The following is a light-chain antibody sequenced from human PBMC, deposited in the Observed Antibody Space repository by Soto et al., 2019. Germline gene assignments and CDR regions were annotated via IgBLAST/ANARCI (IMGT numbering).Light chain of an antibody. CDR2: SVS. CDR1: QTGTSRY. Sequence: ETGLTQSPGTLSSSPGERATISCRASQTGTSRYLAWYQQRSGQAPRLLIYSVSSRATGVPDRFSGSGSGTDFTLTVNRLEPEDFAVYYCQQYDRSPPTFGQGTKVDIK. CDR3: QQYDRSPPT. V-gene: IGKV3-20*01. J-gene: IGKJ1*01.